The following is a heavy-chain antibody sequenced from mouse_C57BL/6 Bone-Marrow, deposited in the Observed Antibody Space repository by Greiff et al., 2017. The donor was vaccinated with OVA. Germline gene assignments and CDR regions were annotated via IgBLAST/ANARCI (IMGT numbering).Heavy chain of an antibody. D-gene: IGHD3-2*02. Sequence: VKLMESGAELVRPGASVTLSCKASGYTFTDYEMHWVKQTPVHGLEWIGAIDPETGGTAYNQKFKGKAILTADKSSSTAYMELRSLTSEDSAVYYCTTAQATFDYWGQGTTLTVSS. CDR3: TTAQATFDY. CDR2: IDPETGGT. CDR1: GYTFTDYE. J-gene: IGHJ2*01. V-gene: IGHV1-15*01.